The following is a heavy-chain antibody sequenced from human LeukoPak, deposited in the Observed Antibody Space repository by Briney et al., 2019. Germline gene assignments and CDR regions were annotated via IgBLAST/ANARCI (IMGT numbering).Heavy chain of an antibody. CDR1: GFTFSHYA. CDR2: ISYDGINT. V-gene: IGHV3-30*04. CDR3: ARVRAGHCTSASCYTDMDV. Sequence: GGSLRLSCAASGFTFSHYAIHWVRQAPGKGLEWVAVISYDGINTYYAASVKGRFTISRDNSKNTLYLQMNSLRAEDTAVYYCARVRAGHCTSASCYTDMDVWGQGTMVTVSS. D-gene: IGHD2-2*02. J-gene: IGHJ6*02.